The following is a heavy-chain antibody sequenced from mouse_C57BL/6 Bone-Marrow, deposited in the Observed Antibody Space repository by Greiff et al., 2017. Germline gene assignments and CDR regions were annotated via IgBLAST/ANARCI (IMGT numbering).Heavy chain of an antibody. V-gene: IGHV1-76*01. CDR3: ARRTTVTWYFDV. J-gene: IGHJ1*03. D-gene: IGHD1-1*01. CDR2: IYPGSGTT. CDR1: GYTFTDYY. Sequence: QVQLQQSGAELVRPGASVKLSCKASGYTFTDYYINWVKQRPGQGLEWIARIYPGSGTTYYNEKFKGKATLTAEKSSSTAYMQLSSLTSDDSAVYFCARRTTVTWYFDVWGTGTTVTVSS.